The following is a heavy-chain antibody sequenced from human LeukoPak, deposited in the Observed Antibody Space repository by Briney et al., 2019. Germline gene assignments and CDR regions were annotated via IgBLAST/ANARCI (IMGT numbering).Heavy chain of an antibody. V-gene: IGHV3-73*01. CDR3: TRHAKDYYDSSGYLREDFDY. CDR2: IRSKANNYAT. J-gene: IGHJ4*02. CDR1: GFTFSGSA. D-gene: IGHD3-22*01. Sequence: PGGSLKLSCAVAGFTFSGSAIHWVRQASGKGLEWVGRIRSKANNYATVYPASVRGRFTISRDDSKNTAYLHMNSLKTEDTAVYYCTRHAKDYYDSSGYLREDFDYWGQGTLVYVSS.